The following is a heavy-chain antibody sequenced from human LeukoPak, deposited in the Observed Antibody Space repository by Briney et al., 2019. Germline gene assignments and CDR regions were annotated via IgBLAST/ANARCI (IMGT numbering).Heavy chain of an antibody. CDR2: INHSGST. D-gene: IGHD2-2*01. CDR3: ARVPVGYCSSTSCYGVSDY. Sequence: NPSETLSLTCAVYGGSFSGYYWSWIRQPPGKGLEWIGEINHSGSTNYNPSLKSRVTISVDTSKNQFSLKLSSVTAADTAVYYCARVPVGYCSSTSCYGVSDYWGQGTLVTVSS. CDR1: GGSFSGYY. V-gene: IGHV4-34*01. J-gene: IGHJ4*02.